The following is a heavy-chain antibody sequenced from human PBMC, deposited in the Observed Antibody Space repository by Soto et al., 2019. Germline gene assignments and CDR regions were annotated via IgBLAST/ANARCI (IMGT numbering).Heavy chain of an antibody. Sequence: ASVKVSCKAIGYSFTSHYMHWVRQAPGQGLEWMGTIYPGGVNIGYAQKFKGRVTMTKDTSTSTVYMEMNSLTSEDTVVYYFAREANYYDSSGYSGAFDIWGQGTMVTVSS. V-gene: IGHV1-46*01. CDR2: IYPGGVNI. J-gene: IGHJ3*02. D-gene: IGHD3-22*01. CDR1: GYSFTSHY. CDR3: AREANYYDSSGYSGAFDI.